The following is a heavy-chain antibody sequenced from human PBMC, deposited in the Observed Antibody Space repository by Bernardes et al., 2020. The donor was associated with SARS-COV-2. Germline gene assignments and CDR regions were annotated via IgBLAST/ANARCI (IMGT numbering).Heavy chain of an antibody. CDR2: ISDSGEST. D-gene: IGHD3-3*01. V-gene: IGHV3-23*01. J-gene: IGHJ6*02. CDR3: ATYYAAWSGFYRVGYYYSMDV. Sequence: GGSLRLSCAASGFTFSSYAMNWVRQAPGKGLEWVSVISDSGESTYYADSVKGRFAMSRDNSKNTLFLQMNSLRAEDTAVYYCATYYAAWSGFYRVGYYYSMDVWGQGTTVTVSS. CDR1: GFTFSSYA.